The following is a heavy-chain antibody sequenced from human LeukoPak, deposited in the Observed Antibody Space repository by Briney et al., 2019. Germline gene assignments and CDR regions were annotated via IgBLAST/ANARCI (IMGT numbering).Heavy chain of an antibody. CDR2: IYYSGST. CDR1: GDSISSSSYY. D-gene: IGHD3-10*01. J-gene: IGHJ6*03. Sequence: IPSETLSLTCTVSGDSISSSSYYWGWIRQPPGKGLEWIGSIYYSGSTYYNPSLKSRVTILVDTWKNQFSLKLSSVTAADTAVYYCARQDYGFYMDVWGKGTTVTISS. V-gene: IGHV4-39*01. CDR3: ARQDYGFYMDV.